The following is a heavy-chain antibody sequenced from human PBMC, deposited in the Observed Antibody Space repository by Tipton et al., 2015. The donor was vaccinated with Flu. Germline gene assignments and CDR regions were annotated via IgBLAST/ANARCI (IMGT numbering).Heavy chain of an antibody. V-gene: IGHV4-4*07. J-gene: IGHJ3*02. Sequence: LRLSCSVSGGSISSYYWSWIRQPAGKGLEWIGRILTGGSTNYNPSLKSRVTMSVDTSKNHFSLRLSSATAADTALYYCARDLRGYSGYTGGDAFDMWGQGIMVTVSS. CDR3: ARDLRGYSGYTGGDAFDM. CDR2: ILTGGST. CDR1: GGSISSYY. D-gene: IGHD5-12*01.